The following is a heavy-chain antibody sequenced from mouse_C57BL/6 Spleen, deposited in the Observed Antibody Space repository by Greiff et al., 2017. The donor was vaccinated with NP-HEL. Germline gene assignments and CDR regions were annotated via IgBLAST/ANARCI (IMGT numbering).Heavy chain of an antibody. CDR2: INPSTGGT. CDR3: ATYYDHRGWYFDV. J-gene: IGHJ1*03. Sequence: EVQLQQSGPELVKPGASVKISCKASGYSFTGYYMNWVKQSPEKSLEWIGEINPSTGGTTYNQKFKAKATLTVDKSSSTAYMQLKSLTSEDSAVYYCATYYDHRGWYFDVWGTGTTVTVSS. D-gene: IGHD2-4*01. V-gene: IGHV1-42*01. CDR1: GYSFTGYY.